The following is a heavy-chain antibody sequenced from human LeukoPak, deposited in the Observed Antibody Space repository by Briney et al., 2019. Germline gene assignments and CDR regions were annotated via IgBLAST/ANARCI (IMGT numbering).Heavy chain of an antibody. CDR1: GGSISSYY. D-gene: IGHD4-23*01. Sequence: PSETLSLTCTVSGGSISSYYWGWIRQPPGKGLEWIGYIYYSGSTNYNPSLKSRVTISVDTSKNQFSLKLSFVTAADTAVYYCARGTARVTSPDFDYWGQGTLVTVSS. J-gene: IGHJ4*02. CDR2: IYYSGST. CDR3: ARGTARVTSPDFDY. V-gene: IGHV4-59*01.